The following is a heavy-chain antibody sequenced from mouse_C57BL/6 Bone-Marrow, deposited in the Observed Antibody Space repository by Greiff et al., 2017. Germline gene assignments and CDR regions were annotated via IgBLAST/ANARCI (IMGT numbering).Heavy chain of an antibody. V-gene: IGHV5-9-1*02. CDR1: GFTFSSYA. D-gene: IGHD2-4*01. J-gene: IGHJ2*01. Sequence: EVQVVESGEGLVKPGGSLKLSCAASGFTFSSYAMSWVRQTPEKRLEWVAYISSGGDYIYYADTVKGRFTISRDNARNTLYLQMSSLKSEDTAMYYCTREAPYDYDDGDYFDYWGQGTTLTVSS. CDR2: ISSGGDYI. CDR3: TREAPYDYDDGDYFDY.